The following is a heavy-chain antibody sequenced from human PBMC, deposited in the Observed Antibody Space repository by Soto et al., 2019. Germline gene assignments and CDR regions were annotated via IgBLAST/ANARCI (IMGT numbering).Heavy chain of an antibody. CDR2: IYYSGST. CDR1: GGSISSYY. CDR3: ASMLSSSRKKYNWFDP. J-gene: IGHJ5*02. Sequence: SETLSLTCTVSGGSISSYYWSWIRQPPGNGPEWIGYIYYSGSTNYNPSLKSLVTISVDTSKNQFSLKLSSVTAADTAVYYCASMLSSSRKKYNWFDPWGQGTLVTVSS. D-gene: IGHD2-8*01. V-gene: IGHV4-59*01.